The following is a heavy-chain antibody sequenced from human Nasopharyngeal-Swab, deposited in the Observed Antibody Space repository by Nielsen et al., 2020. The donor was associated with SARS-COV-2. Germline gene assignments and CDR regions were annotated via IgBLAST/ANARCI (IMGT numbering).Heavy chain of an antibody. V-gene: IGHV3-23*01. J-gene: IGHJ4*02. CDR3: ARVREWEADY. D-gene: IGHD1-26*01. Sequence: GESLKISCAASGFTFSSYAMSWVRQAPGKGLEWVSAISGSGGSTYYADSVKGRFTISRDNSKNTLYLQMNSLRAEDTAVYYCARVREWEADYWGQGTQVTVSS. CDR1: GFTFSSYA. CDR2: ISGSGGST.